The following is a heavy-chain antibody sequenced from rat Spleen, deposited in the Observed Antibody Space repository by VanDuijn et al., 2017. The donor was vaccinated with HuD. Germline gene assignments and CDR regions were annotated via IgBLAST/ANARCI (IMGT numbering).Heavy chain of an antibody. V-gene: IGHV5S13*01. D-gene: IGHD1-9*01. CDR3: ARRHYGYTDYFDY. J-gene: IGHJ2*01. Sequence: EVQLVESAGGLVQPGRSLKLSCAASGFTFSDYGMAWVRQAPTKGLEWVASISPSGGFTYYRDSVKGRFTVSRDNAKSTLYLQMDSLRSEDTATYYCARRHYGYTDYFDYWGQGVMVTVSS. CDR2: ISPSGGFT. CDR1: GFTFSDYG.